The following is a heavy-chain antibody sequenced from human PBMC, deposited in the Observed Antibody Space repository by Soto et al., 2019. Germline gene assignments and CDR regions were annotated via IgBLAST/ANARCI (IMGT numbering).Heavy chain of an antibody. V-gene: IGHV1-3*01. Sequence: QVHLVQSGAEVKKPGASVKVSCKASGYSFSNYAMHWVRQAPGQRLEWMGWINAGNGNTKYPQKFQDRVTNNRDTSASTAYMELSSLRSEDTAVYYCAKGGNIAVVVADYGMDVWGQGTTVTVSS. CDR3: AKGGNIAVVVADYGMDV. CDR1: GYSFSNYA. CDR2: INAGNGNT. D-gene: IGHD2-15*01. J-gene: IGHJ6*02.